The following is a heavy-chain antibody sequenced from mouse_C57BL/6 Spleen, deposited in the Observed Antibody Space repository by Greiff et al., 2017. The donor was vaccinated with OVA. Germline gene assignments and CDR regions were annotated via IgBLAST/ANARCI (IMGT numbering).Heavy chain of an antibody. CDR3: AREGITTRPYFDV. J-gene: IGHJ1*03. CDR2: INYDGSST. CDR1: GFTFSDYY. D-gene: IGHD1-1*01. V-gene: IGHV5-16*01. Sequence: EVHLVESEGGLVQPGSSMKLSCTASGFTFSDYYMAWVRQVPEKGLEWVANINYDGSSTYYLDSLKSRFIISRDNAKNILYLQMSSLKSEDTATYYCAREGITTRPYFDVWGTGTTVTVSS.